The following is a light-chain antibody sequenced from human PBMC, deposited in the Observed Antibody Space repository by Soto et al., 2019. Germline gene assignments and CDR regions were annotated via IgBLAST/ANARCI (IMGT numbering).Light chain of an antibody. CDR2: GPF. J-gene: IGKJ1*01. V-gene: IGKV3-20*01. CDR1: QSLSSSF. Sequence: EIVLPPSPGTLSLSPVEIAILSFMASQSLSSSFLAWYQQKPGQGPRLLIFGPFSRATGIPDRFSGSGSGTDFTLTISRLEPEDFAVYYCQLFGSSRPFGQGTKVDIK. CDR3: QLFGSSRP.